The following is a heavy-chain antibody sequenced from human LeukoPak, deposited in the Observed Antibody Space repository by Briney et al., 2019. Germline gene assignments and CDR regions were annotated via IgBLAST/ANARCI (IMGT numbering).Heavy chain of an antibody. J-gene: IGHJ4*02. V-gene: IGHV5-51*01. Sequence: GESPKISCKGSGYSFTSYWIGRVRQMPGKGMEWMVIIYPGDSDTIFSPSFQGQVTISADKSTTTAYLQCSSLKASDTAMYYCARGRGSSWYFDYWGQGTLVTVSS. CDR1: GYSFTSYW. CDR3: ARGRGSSWYFDY. CDR2: IYPGDSDT. D-gene: IGHD6-13*01.